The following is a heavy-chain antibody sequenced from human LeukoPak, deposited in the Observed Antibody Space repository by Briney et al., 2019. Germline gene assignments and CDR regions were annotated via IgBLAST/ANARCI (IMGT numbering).Heavy chain of an antibody. V-gene: IGHV4-59*01. Sequence: KSSETLSLTCTVSGGSISSYYWSWIRQPPGKGLEWIGYIYYSGSTNYNPSLKSRVTISVDTSKNQFSLKLSSVTAADTAVYYCAREGDYGDYVSLDYWGQGTLVTVSS. D-gene: IGHD4-17*01. CDR1: GGSISSYY. J-gene: IGHJ4*02. CDR3: AREGDYGDYVSLDY. CDR2: IYYSGST.